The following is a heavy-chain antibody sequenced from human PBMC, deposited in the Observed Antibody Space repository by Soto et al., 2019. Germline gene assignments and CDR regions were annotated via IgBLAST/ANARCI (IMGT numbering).Heavy chain of an antibody. Sequence: EVQLVESGVGLVQPGGSLRLSCAASGFTFSTYWMTWVRRPPGKGLEWVANLDQDGSERYYVDSVRGRFTISRDNAKNSLYLPMNSLRAEDTAVYYCVCGGNFFVYWGQGTLVTVSP. V-gene: IGHV3-7*01. J-gene: IGHJ4*02. CDR2: LDQDGSER. CDR1: GFTFSTYW. CDR3: VCGGNFFVY. D-gene: IGHD3-16*01.